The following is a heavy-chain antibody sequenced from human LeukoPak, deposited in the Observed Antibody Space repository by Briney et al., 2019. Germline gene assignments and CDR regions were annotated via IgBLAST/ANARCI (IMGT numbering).Heavy chain of an antibody. V-gene: IGHV3-23*01. J-gene: IGHJ4*02. CDR3: AKVVVGAAYFDY. Sequence: GGSLRLSCAASGFTFSSYAMSWVRQAPGRGLEWVSAISGSGGSTYYADSVKGRLTISRDNSKNTLYLQMNSPRAEDTAVYYCAKVVVGAAYFDYWGQGTLVTVSS. CDR1: GFTFSSYA. CDR2: ISGSGGST. D-gene: IGHD1-26*01.